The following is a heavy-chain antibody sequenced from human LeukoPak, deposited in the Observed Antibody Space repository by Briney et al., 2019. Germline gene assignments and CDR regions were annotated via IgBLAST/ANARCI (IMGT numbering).Heavy chain of an antibody. Sequence: PGGSLRLSCAASTFTVSTNYMTWVRQAPGKGLEWVSMIYTGGSPYYADSVKGRFTISRDNSKNTLYLQMNSLRAEDTAVYYCARAWRETQKDAFDIWGQGTIVTVSS. CDR1: TFTVSTNY. V-gene: IGHV3-66*01. D-gene: IGHD1-26*01. CDR3: ARAWRETQKDAFDI. CDR2: IYTGGSP. J-gene: IGHJ3*02.